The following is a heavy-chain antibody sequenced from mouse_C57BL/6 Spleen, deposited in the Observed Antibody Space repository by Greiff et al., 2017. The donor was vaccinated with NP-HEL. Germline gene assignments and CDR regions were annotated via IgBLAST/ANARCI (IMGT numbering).Heavy chain of an antibody. CDR3: TIYYDYDWYFDV. V-gene: IGHV5-9-1*02. CDR1: GFTFSSYA. Sequence: EVQLVESGEGLVKPGGSLKLSCAASGFTFSSYAMSWVRQTPEKRLEWVAYISSGGDYIYYADTVKGRFTISRDNARNTLYLQMSSLKSEDTAMYYCTIYYDYDWYFDVWGTGTTVTVSS. CDR2: ISSGGDYI. D-gene: IGHD2-4*01. J-gene: IGHJ1*03.